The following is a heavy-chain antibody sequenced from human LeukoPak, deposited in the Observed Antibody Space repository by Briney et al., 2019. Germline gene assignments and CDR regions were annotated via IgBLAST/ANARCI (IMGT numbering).Heavy chain of an antibody. J-gene: IGHJ3*01. CDR1: GGSIISSSYY. CDR2: IYYSGNT. V-gene: IGHV4-39*07. D-gene: IGHD2-15*01. CDR3: AREIGYCAGGSCYFGAFDV. Sequence: SETLSLTCTVSGGSIISSSYYWGWIRQPPGKGLEWIGSIYYSGNTDYNPSLKSRVTISVETSKNQFSLNLRSVTAADTAVYYCAREIGYCAGGSCYFGAFDVWGQGTMVAV.